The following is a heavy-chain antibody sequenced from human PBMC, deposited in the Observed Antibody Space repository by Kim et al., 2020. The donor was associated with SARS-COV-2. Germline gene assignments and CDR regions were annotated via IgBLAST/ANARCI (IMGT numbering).Heavy chain of an antibody. Sequence: YAQKFQGRVTITADESTSTAYMELSSLRSEDTAVYYCARGGIAAAGTIDYWGQGTLVTVSS. CDR3: ARGGIAAAGTIDY. J-gene: IGHJ4*02. D-gene: IGHD6-13*01. V-gene: IGHV1-69*01.